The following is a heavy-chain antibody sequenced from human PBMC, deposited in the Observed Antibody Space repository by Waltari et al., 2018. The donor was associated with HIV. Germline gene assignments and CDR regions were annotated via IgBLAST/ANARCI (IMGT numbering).Heavy chain of an antibody. J-gene: IGHJ3*02. V-gene: IGHV4-61*02. CDR2: IYTSGGT. D-gene: IGHD2-21*01. CDR3: ARGRGVMDAFDI. Sequence: QVQLQESGPGLVKPSQTLSLTCTVSGGSISSGSYYWSWIRQPAGKGLEWIGRIYTSGGTNYNPSLKSRVTKSVDTSKNQFSLKLSSVTAADTAVYYWARGRGVMDAFDIWGQGTMVTVSS. CDR1: GGSISSGSYY.